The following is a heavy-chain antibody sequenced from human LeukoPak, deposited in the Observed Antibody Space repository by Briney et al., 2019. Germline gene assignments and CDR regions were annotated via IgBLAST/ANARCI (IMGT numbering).Heavy chain of an antibody. CDR1: GYTFTGYY. J-gene: IGHJ4*02. CDR3: ARERGYSYGILDY. CDR2: INPNSGGT. V-gene: IGHV1-2*05. Sequence: ASVKVSCKASGYTFTGYYMHWVRQAPGQGLEWMGRINPNSGGTNHAQKFQGRVTMTRAPSISTACMELSRLRSDDTGVYYCARERGYSYGILDYWGQGSLVTVSS. D-gene: IGHD5-18*01.